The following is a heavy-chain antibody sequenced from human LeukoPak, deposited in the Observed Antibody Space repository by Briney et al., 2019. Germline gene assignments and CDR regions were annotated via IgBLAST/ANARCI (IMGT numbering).Heavy chain of an antibody. D-gene: IGHD6-19*01. V-gene: IGHV3-30*18. CDR2: ISYDGSNK. J-gene: IGHJ3*02. CDR1: GFTFSSYG. Sequence: PGGSLRLSCAASGFTFSSYGMHWVRQAPGKGLEWVAVISYDGSNKYYADSVKGRFTISRDNSKNTLYLQMNSLRAEDTAVYYCAKSPVAVAGTSLDAFDIWGQGTMVTVSS. CDR3: AKSPVAVAGTSLDAFDI.